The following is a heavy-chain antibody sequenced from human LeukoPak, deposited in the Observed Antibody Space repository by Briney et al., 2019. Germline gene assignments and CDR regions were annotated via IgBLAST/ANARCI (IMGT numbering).Heavy chain of an antibody. D-gene: IGHD3-9*01. Sequence: PSETLSLTCTVSGGSISSGGYYWSWIRQHPGKGLEWIGYIYYSGSTYYNPSLKSRVTISVDTSKNQFSLKLSSVTAADTAVYYCARGRRDYDILTGYSPQYYFDYWGQGTLVTVSS. CDR3: ARGRRDYDILTGYSPQYYFDY. J-gene: IGHJ4*02. V-gene: IGHV4-31*03. CDR1: GGSISSGGYY. CDR2: IYYSGST.